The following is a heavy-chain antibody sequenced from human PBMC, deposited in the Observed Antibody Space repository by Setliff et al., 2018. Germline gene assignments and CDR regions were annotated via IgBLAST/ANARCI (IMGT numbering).Heavy chain of an antibody. Sequence: KPSETLSLTCTVSGGSISSSSYYWGWIRQPPGKGLEWIGSIYYSGSTYYNPSLKSRVTISVDTSKNQFSLKLSSVTAADTAVYYCASTPDGDLYYNFWSGYYLTLDYWGQGTLVTVSS. CDR1: GGSISSSSYY. J-gene: IGHJ4*02. CDR2: IYYSGST. V-gene: IGHV4-39*07. CDR3: ASTPDGDLYYNFWSGYYLTLDY. D-gene: IGHD3-3*01.